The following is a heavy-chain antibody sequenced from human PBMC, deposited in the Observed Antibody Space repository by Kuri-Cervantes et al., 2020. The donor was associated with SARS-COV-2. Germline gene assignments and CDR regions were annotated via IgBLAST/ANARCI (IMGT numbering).Heavy chain of an antibody. CDR1: GFTFSSYS. D-gene: IGHD3-3*01. J-gene: IGHJ6*02. V-gene: IGHV3-48*02. CDR3: ARDWRPGLYGYYYYGMDV. CDR2: ISSSSTI. Sequence: GESLKISCAASGFTFSSYSMNWVRQAPGKGLEWVSYISSSSTIYYADSVKGRFTISRDNAKNSLYLQMNSLRDEDTAVYYCARDWRPGLYGYYYYGMDVWGQGTTVTVSS.